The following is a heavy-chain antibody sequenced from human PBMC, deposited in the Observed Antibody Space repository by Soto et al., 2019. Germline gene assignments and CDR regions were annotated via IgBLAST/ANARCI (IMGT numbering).Heavy chain of an antibody. D-gene: IGHD1-26*01. V-gene: IGHV2-5*02. CDR3: AHRLTWDAFDI. CDR2: IYWDDEK. CDR1: GFSLSDNGVG. Sequence: QITLKESGPTLVNRTQTLTLTCTFSGFSLSDNGVGVGWIRQPPGKALEWLALIYWDDEKIYSPSLKTRLTITKDTTKNQGLLTMTNMDPVDTATYYCAHRLTWDAFDIWGQGTMVTVSS. J-gene: IGHJ3*02.